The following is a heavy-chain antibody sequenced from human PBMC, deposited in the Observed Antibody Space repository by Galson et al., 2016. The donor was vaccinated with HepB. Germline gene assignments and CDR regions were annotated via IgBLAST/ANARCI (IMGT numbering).Heavy chain of an antibody. Sequence: LRLSCAASGFRFSGYAMTWVRQAPGKGLEWVGRIKSKTHGGITDYAAPVKGRFTILRDDSKNTRYLQMNSLKTEDTAVYYCTTGFDGFQSWSQGTLVTVSS. CDR2: IKSKTHGGIT. CDR1: GFRFSGYA. V-gene: IGHV3-15*01. CDR3: TTGFDGFQS. J-gene: IGHJ1*01.